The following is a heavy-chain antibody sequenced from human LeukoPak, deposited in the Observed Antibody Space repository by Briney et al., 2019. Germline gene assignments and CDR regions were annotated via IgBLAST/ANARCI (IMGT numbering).Heavy chain of an antibody. Sequence: ASVTVSCKASGYTFTGYYMHWVRQAPGQGLEWMGWINPNSGGTNYAQKFQGRVTMTRDTSISTAYMELSRLRSDDTAVYYCARGGGSSGYAFDYWGQGTLVTVSS. J-gene: IGHJ4*02. CDR2: INPNSGGT. D-gene: IGHD3-22*01. V-gene: IGHV1-2*02. CDR3: ARGGGSSGYAFDY. CDR1: GYTFTGYY.